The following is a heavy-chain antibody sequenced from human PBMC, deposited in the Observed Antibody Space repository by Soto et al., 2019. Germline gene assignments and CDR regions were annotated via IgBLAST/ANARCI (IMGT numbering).Heavy chain of an antibody. CDR3: ARYERRWLQSFDY. CDR1: GGSISSGGYY. J-gene: IGHJ4*02. CDR2: IYYSGST. Sequence: PSETLSLTCTVSGGSISSGGYYWSWIRQHPGKGLEWIGYIYYSGSTYYNPSLKSRVTISVDTSKNQFSLKLSSVTAADTAVYYWARYERRWLQSFDYWGQGTLVTVSS. D-gene: IGHD5-12*01. V-gene: IGHV4-31*03.